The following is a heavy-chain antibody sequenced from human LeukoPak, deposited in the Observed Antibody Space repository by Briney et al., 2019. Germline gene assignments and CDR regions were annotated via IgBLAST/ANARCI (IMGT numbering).Heavy chain of an antibody. CDR2: ISAYNGNT. Sequence: ASVKVSCKASGYTFTSYGISWVRQAPGQGLEWMGWISAYNGNTNYAQKLQGRVTMTTDTSTSTAYMELRSLRSDDTAVYYCARELLANPSSSSYVGAPFDYWGQGTLVTVSS. V-gene: IGHV1-18*01. CDR1: GYTFTSYG. J-gene: IGHJ4*02. D-gene: IGHD6-13*01. CDR3: ARELLANPSSSSYVGAPFDY.